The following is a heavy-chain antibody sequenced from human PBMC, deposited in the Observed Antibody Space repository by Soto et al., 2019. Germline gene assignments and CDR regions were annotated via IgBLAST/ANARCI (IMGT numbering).Heavy chain of an antibody. V-gene: IGHV4-31*03. Sequence: QVQLQESGPGLVKPSQTLSLTCTVSGGSISSGGYYWSWIRQHPGKGLEWIGYIYYSGSTYYNPSLKSRVTISVDTSKNQFSLKLSSVTAADTAVYYCAREGNEGYYYGMDVWGQGTTVTVSS. J-gene: IGHJ6*02. D-gene: IGHD1-1*01. CDR1: GGSISSGGYY. CDR3: AREGNEGYYYGMDV. CDR2: IYYSGST.